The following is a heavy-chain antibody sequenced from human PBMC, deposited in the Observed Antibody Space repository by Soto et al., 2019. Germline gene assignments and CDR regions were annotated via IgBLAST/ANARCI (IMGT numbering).Heavy chain of an antibody. J-gene: IGHJ4*02. V-gene: IGHV4-39*01. D-gene: IGHD3-3*01. CDR3: ARHWNGYYPPFDY. CDR2: IYYSGST. Sequence: QLQLQESGPGLVKPSETLSLTCTVSGGSISSSSYYWGWIRQPPGKGLEWIGSIYYSGSTYYNPSLKSRVTISVDTSKNQFSLKLSSVTAADTAVYYCARHWNGYYPPFDYWGQGTLVTVSS. CDR1: GGSISSSSYY.